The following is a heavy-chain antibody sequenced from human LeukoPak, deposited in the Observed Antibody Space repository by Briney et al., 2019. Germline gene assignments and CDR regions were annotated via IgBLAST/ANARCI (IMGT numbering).Heavy chain of an antibody. D-gene: IGHD3-10*01. CDR2: INHSGST. CDR1: GVSFSGYY. CDR3: ARVLYGSGSYYTVYYYMDV. Sequence: SETLSLTCAVYGVSFSGYYWSWIRQPPGKGLEWIGEINHSGSTNYNPSLKSRVTISVDTSKNQFSLMLSSVTAADTAVYYCARVLYGSGSYYTVYYYMDVWGKGTTVTVSS. J-gene: IGHJ6*03. V-gene: IGHV4-34*01.